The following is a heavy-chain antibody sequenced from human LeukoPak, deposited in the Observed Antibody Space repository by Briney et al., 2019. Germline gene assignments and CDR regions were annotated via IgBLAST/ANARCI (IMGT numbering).Heavy chain of an antibody. D-gene: IGHD6-19*01. V-gene: IGHV4-4*07. CDR2: IYTSGST. J-gene: IGHJ5*02. Sequence: SETLSLTCTVSGGSISSYYWSWIRQPAGKGLEWIGRIYTSGSTNYNPSLKSRVTMSVDTSKNQFSLKLSSVTAADAAVYYCARGVAVAGLNWFDPWGQGTLVTVSS. CDR3: ARGVAVAGLNWFDP. CDR1: GGSISSYY.